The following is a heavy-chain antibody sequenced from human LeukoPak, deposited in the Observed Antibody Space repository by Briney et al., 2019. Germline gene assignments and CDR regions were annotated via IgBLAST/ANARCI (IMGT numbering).Heavy chain of an antibody. CDR2: INPSGGST. Sequence: GASVKVSCKASGYTFTNYYMHWVRQAPGQGLEWMGIINPSGGSTSYAQKFQGRVTMTRDTSTSKVYMELSSLRSEDTAVYYCARESSNPMTMFGGVIVGSRFLDYWGQGTLVTVSS. CDR3: ARESSNPMTMFGGVIVGSRFLDY. V-gene: IGHV1-46*01. D-gene: IGHD3-16*02. J-gene: IGHJ4*02. CDR1: GYTFTNYY.